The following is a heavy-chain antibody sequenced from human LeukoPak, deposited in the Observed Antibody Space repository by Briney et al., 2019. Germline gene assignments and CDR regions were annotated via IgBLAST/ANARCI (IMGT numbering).Heavy chain of an antibody. CDR1: GASLSSYW. V-gene: IGHV4-4*07. CDR3: AGLYV. CDR2: VYTSGII. Sequence: SETLSLTCTVSGASLSSYWWSWIRQPAGKGLEWIGRVYTSGIIRYNLSLSSRVSMSVDSSKNQLSLKVNSVTAADTAIYYCAGLYVWGKGTTVIISS. J-gene: IGHJ6*04. D-gene: IGHD3-10*01.